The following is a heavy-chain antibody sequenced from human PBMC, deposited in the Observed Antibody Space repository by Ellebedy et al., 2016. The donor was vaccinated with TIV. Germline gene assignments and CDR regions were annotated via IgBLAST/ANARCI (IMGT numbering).Heavy chain of an antibody. CDR1: GFTFSSYG. J-gene: IGHJ4*02. D-gene: IGHD3-16*01. Sequence: LSLTCAASGFTFSSYGMHWVRQAPGKGLEWVAVIWYDGSNKYYADSVKGRFTISRDNSKNTLYLQMNSLRAEDTAVYYCARGSAAPYNFDYWGQGTLVTVSS. CDR3: ARGSAAPYNFDY. V-gene: IGHV3-33*01. CDR2: IWYDGSNK.